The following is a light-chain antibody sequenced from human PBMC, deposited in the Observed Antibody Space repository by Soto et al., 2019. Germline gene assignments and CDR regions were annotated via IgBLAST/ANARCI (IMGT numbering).Light chain of an antibody. J-gene: IGKJ2*01. CDR1: ESIGSY. CDR2: ATS. CDR3: QQSYSPPYT. V-gene: IGKV1-39*01. Sequence: DIQMTQSPSSLSASVGDRVTITCRASESIGSYLNWYQHKPGKAPKLLLDATSCLQSGVPSRFSGRRSGTDFTLTISSLQPEDFSTYFCQQSYSPPYTFGQGTNLEIK.